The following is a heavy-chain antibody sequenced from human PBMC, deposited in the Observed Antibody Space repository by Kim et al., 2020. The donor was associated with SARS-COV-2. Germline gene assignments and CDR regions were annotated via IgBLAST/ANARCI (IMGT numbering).Heavy chain of an antibody. D-gene: IGHD5-18*01. CDR1: GFTIRSYW. V-gene: IGHV3-74*01. CDR3: ARGQYIPPYDY. Sequence: GGSLRLSCAASGFTIRSYWMHWVRQAPGKGLVWVSRINNDGSITGYADSVKGRFTISRDSAKNTVYLQMNSLRADDTAVYYCARGQYIPPYDYWGQGTLVTVSS. J-gene: IGHJ4*01. CDR2: INNDGSIT.